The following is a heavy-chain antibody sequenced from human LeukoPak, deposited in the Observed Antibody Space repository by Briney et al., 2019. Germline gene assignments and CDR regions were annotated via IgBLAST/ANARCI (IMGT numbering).Heavy chain of an antibody. V-gene: IGHV1-69*13. D-gene: IGHD3-22*01. CDR3: ARGPWPQNYYDSSGYWSWFDP. Sequence: GASVRVSCKASGGTFSSYAISWVRQAPGQGLEWMGGIIPIFGTANYAQKFQGRVTITADESTSTAYMELSSLRSEDTAVYYCARGPWPQNYYDSSGYWSWFDPWGQGTLVTVSS. CDR2: IIPIFGTA. J-gene: IGHJ5*02. CDR1: GGTFSSYA.